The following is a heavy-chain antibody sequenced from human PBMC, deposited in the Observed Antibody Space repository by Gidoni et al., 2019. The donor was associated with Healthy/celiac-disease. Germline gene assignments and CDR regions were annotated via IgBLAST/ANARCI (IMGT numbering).Heavy chain of an antibody. CDR1: GFTFSSSS. D-gene: IGHD2-2*01. V-gene: IGHV3-23*01. J-gene: IGHJ3*02. Sequence: EVQPLASGGGLVQPGGFLRLSCAAPGFTFSSSSMCSVRAAPGKGLEWGSAISGSGGSTYYADSVKGSFTISRDNSKNTLYLQMNSLRAEYTAVYYCAKDLEDENRCFLGYCSSTSLDDAFDIWGKGTMVTVSS. CDR2: ISGSGGST. CDR3: AKDLEDENRCFLGYCSSTSLDDAFDI.